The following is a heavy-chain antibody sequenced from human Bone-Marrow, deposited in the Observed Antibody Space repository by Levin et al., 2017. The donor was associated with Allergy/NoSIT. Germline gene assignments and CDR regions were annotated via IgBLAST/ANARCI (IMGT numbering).Heavy chain of an antibody. Sequence: ASVKVSCKASGYIFTNYYMHLIRQAPGQGLEWMGRINPKSGDTKFSQKFQGRVTLTRDASISTAFMELSRLRSDDTAIYYCARGYRTYDYFTYFDYWGQGTLVTVSS. CDR3: ARGYRTYDYFTYFDY. CDR2: INPKSGDT. CDR1: GYIFTNYY. V-gene: IGHV1-2*06. J-gene: IGHJ4*02. D-gene: IGHD3-16*01.